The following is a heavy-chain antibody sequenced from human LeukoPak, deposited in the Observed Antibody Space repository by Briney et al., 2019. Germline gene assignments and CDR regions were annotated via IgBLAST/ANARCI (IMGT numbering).Heavy chain of an antibody. CDR3: ARIRLVAGTDY. V-gene: IGHV5-51*01. Sequence: GESLKISCKGSGYSFTSYWIGWVRQLPGKGLEWMGIIYPGDSDTRYSPSFQGQVTISADKSISTAYLQWSSLKASDTAMCYCARIRLVAGTDYWGKGTLVTVSS. D-gene: IGHD1-1*01. CDR2: IYPGDSDT. CDR1: GYSFTSYW. J-gene: IGHJ4*02.